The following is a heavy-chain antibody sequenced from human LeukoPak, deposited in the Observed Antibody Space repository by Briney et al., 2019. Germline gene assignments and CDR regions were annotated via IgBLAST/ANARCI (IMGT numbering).Heavy chain of an antibody. CDR1: GGSFSGYY. Sequence: SETLSLTCAVYGGSFSGYYWSWIRQPPGKGLEWIGEINHSGSTNYNPSLKSRVTISVDTSKNQFSLKLSSVTAADTAVYYCARGVTGITMVRGVRFDYWGQGTLVTVYS. CDR3: ARGVTGITMVRGVRFDY. V-gene: IGHV4-34*01. CDR2: INHSGST. D-gene: IGHD3-10*01. J-gene: IGHJ4*02.